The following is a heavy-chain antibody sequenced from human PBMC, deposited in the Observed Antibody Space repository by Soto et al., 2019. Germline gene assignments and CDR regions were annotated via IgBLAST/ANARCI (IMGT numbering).Heavy chain of an antibody. V-gene: IGHV3-30*18. J-gene: IGHJ4*02. CDR3: AKDGRGDSSGSVDY. D-gene: IGHD3-22*01. CDR1: GFTFSSYG. CDR2: ISYDGSNK. Sequence: GGSLRLSCAASGFTFSSYGMHWVRQAPGKGLEWVAVISYDGSNKYYADSVKGRFTISRDNSKNTLYLQMNSLRAEDTAVYYCAKDGRGDSSGSVDYWGQGTLVTVSS.